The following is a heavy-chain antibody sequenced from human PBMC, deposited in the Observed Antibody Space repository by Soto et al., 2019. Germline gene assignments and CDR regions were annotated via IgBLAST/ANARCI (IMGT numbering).Heavy chain of an antibody. J-gene: IGHJ3*02. D-gene: IGHD6-13*01. CDR1: GFTLSAYW. V-gene: IGHV3-7*05. Sequence: EVQLEDSGGDLVQLGGSLRLSCAASGFTLSAYWMTWVRQAPGKGLEWVANINRDGSKKSYLDSVRGRFTISRDNVGNSLYLQMDSLRADDTAVYYCARDVSPASSSLYLDAFDIWGQGTMVTVSS. CDR3: ARDVSPASSSLYLDAFDI. CDR2: INRDGSKK.